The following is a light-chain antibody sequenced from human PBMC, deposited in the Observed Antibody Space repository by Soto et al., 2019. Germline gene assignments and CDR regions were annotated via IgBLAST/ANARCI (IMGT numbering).Light chain of an antibody. CDR2: WAS. CDR3: QQYYISPWT. Sequence: DIVMTQSPDSLAVSLGGRATINCKSSQSVLYSSNNKNYLAWYQQKPGQPPKLLIYWASTRESGVPDRFSGSGSGTDFILTISSLQPEDVATYYCQQYYISPWTFGQGTKVDIK. J-gene: IGKJ1*01. V-gene: IGKV4-1*01. CDR1: QSVLYSSNNKNY.